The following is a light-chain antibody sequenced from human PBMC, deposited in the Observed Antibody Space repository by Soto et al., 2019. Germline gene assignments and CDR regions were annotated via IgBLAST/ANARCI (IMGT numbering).Light chain of an antibody. CDR2: RAS. V-gene: IGKV3-15*01. Sequence: IVMTQSPATLSVSLGERATLSCRASQSINSNLAWYQQKPGQAPRLLMFRASIRAAGFPARFSGSGSGTEFTLSISSLQSEDFAVYYCQQYSMWLWTFGQGTKVDIK. CDR1: QSINSN. CDR3: QQYSMWLWT. J-gene: IGKJ1*01.